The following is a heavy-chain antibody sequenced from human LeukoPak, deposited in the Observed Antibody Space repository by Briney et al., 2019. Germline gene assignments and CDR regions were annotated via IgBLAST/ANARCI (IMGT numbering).Heavy chain of an antibody. D-gene: IGHD3-10*01. CDR3: ARSGSSGYDY. J-gene: IGHJ4*02. Sequence: GGSLGLSCAASGFSLDDCAMSWVRQAPGKGLEWVSSINWNGGSKGYVDSVKGRFTISRDNAKNSLYLQMNSLRAEDTALYYCARSGSSGYDYWGQGTLVTVSS. V-gene: IGHV3-20*04. CDR2: INWNGGSK. CDR1: GFSLDDCA.